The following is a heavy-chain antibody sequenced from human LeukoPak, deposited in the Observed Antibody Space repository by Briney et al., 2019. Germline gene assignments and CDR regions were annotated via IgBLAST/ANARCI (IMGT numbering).Heavy chain of an antibody. CDR1: GFTFSSYW. CDR2: IKQDGSVK. D-gene: IGHD3-3*01. Sequence: GGSLRLSCAASGFTFSSYWMTWVRQAPGKGLEWVANIKQDGSVKYYVDSVKGRFTISRDNAKNSLYLQMNSLRAEDTAVYYCARDDDFWSGYPDYWGQGTLVTVSS. CDR3: ARDDDFWSGYPDY. V-gene: IGHV3-7*01. J-gene: IGHJ4*02.